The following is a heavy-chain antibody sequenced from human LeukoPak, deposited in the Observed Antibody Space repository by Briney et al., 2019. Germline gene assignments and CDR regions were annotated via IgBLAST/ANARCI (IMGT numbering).Heavy chain of an antibody. Sequence: PSETLSLTCAVYGGSFSGYYWSWIRQPPGKGLEWIGEINHSGSTNYNPSLKSRVTISVDTSKNQFSLKLSSVTAADTAVYYCAGDYGGDAFDIWGQGTMVTVSS. CDR1: GGSFSGYY. CDR3: AGDYGGDAFDI. CDR2: INHSGST. V-gene: IGHV4-34*01. D-gene: IGHD4-23*01. J-gene: IGHJ3*02.